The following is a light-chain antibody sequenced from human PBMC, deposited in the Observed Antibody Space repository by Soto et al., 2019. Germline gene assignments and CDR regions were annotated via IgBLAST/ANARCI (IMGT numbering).Light chain of an antibody. CDR2: DVS. V-gene: IGLV2-14*01. CDR1: SGDVGAYNY. Sequence: QSALTQPASVSGSPGQSITISCTGTSGDVGAYNYVSWYQQHPGKAPRLMIYDVSNRPSGVSNRFSGSKSGNTASLTISGLQAEDEADYYCSSYTGSSTLFVFGTRTKVTVL. J-gene: IGLJ1*01. CDR3: SSYTGSSTLFV.